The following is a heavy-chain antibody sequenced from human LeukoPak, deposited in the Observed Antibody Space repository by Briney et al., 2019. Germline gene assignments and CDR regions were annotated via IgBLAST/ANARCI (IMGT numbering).Heavy chain of an antibody. Sequence: PSETLSLTCTVSGGSISSYYWSWIRQPPGKGLEWIGYISYSGSTNYNPSLKSRLTISVDTSKNQFSLKLSSVTAADTAIYYCARCDILTGYFHFDYWGQGTLVTVSS. J-gene: IGHJ4*02. D-gene: IGHD3-9*01. CDR2: ISYSGST. CDR1: GGSISSYY. CDR3: ARCDILTGYFHFDY. V-gene: IGHV4-59*01.